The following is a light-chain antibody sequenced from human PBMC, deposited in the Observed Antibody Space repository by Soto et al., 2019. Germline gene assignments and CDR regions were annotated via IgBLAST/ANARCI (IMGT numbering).Light chain of an antibody. CDR1: QTMNAY. CDR2: AAS. CDR3: QQLHSYPLT. Sequence: DIQLTQSPSFLSASVGDRVTISCRASQTMNAYLAWFQQKEGKAPELLIYAASILQSGVPSRFSGHESGVQFTLTISSLQPEDFATYYCQQLHSYPLTFGQGTKLEIK. V-gene: IGKV1-9*01. J-gene: IGKJ5*01.